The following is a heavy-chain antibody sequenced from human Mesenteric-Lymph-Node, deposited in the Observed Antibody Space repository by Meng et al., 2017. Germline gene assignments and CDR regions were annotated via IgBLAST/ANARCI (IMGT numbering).Heavy chain of an antibody. Sequence: QLRVQEAGPGLVKLSGTLSLTCAVLCGSISSSNWWGWVRQPPGKGLEWIGAIYHSGSTSYNPSLQSRVTMFVDTSKNQFSLMLTSVTATDTAVYYCARRRGGSGRDCWGQGTLVTVSS. CDR2: IYHSGST. V-gene: IGHV4-4*02. J-gene: IGHJ4*02. CDR1: CGSISSSNW. CDR3: ARRRGGSGRDC. D-gene: IGHD3-10*01.